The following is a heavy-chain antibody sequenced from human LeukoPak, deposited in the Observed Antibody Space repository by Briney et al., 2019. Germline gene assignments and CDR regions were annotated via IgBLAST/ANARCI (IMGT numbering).Heavy chain of an antibody. CDR1: GLTFSSYW. V-gene: IGHV3-7*01. J-gene: IGHJ4*02. CDR2: IKQDGSEK. D-gene: IGHD3-9*01. CDR3: ARAYYDILTGYYTADY. Sequence: PGGSLRLSCAASGLTFSSYWMSWVRQAPGKGLEWVANIKQDGSEKYYVDSVKGRFTISRDNAKNSLYLQMNSLRAEDTAVYYCARAYYDILTGYYTADYWGQGTLVTVSS.